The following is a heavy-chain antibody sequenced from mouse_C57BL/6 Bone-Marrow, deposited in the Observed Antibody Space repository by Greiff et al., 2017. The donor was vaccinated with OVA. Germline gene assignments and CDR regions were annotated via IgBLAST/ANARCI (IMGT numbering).Heavy chain of an antibody. CDR3: ARSDYYGYYFDY. V-gene: IGHV1-59*01. CDR1: GYTFTSYW. Sequence: QVQLQQPGAELVRPGTSVKLSCKASGYTFTSYWMHWVKQRPGQGLEWIGVIDPSDSYTNYNQKFKGKATLTVVTSSSTAYMQLSSLTSEDSAVYYCARSDYYGYYFDYWGQGTTLTVSS. D-gene: IGHD1-1*01. J-gene: IGHJ2*01. CDR2: IDPSDSYT.